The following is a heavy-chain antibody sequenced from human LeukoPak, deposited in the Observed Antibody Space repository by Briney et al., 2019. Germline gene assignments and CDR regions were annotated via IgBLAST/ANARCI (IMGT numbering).Heavy chain of an antibody. CDR1: GGSISSGDYY. J-gene: IGHJ4*02. CDR3: ARAYGSGRVGY. Sequence: SETLSLTCTVSGGSISSGDYYWSWIRQPPGKGLEWIGYIYYSGSTYCNPSLKSRVTISVDTSKNQFSLKLSSVTAADTAVYYCARAYGSGRVGYWGQGTLVTVSS. CDR2: IYYSGST. V-gene: IGHV4-30-4*01. D-gene: IGHD3-10*01.